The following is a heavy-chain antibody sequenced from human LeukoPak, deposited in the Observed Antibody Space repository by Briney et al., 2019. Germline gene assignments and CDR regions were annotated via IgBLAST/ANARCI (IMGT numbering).Heavy chain of an antibody. D-gene: IGHD2-2*01. J-gene: IGHJ4*02. CDR2: ISGSGGST. Sequence: GGSLRLSCVASGFTFSSYAMSWVRQAPGKGLEWVSVISGSGGSTYYADSVKGRFTISRDNSKNTLYLRMNSLRAEDTAVYYCAKDSEDCSSTGCYFDYWGQGTLVTVSS. CDR1: GFTFSSYA. CDR3: AKDSEDCSSTGCYFDY. V-gene: IGHV3-23*01.